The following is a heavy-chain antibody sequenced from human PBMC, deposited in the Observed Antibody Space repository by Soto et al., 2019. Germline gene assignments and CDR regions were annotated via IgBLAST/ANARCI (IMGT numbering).Heavy chain of an antibody. J-gene: IGHJ6*03. CDR2: FDPEDGET. Sequence: ASVKVSCKVSRYTLTELSMHWVRQAPGKGLEWMGGFDPEDGETIYAQKFQGRVTMTEDTSTDTAYMELSSLRSEDTAVYYCATGRWATIGYYYYYMDVWGKGTTVTVSS. V-gene: IGHV1-24*01. CDR1: RYTLTELS. D-gene: IGHD5-12*01. CDR3: ATGRWATIGYYYYYMDV.